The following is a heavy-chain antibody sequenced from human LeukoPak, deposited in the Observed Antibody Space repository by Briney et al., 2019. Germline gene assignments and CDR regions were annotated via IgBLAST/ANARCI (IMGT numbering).Heavy chain of an antibody. Sequence: ASVKVSCKASGYTFTSYYMHWVRQAPGQGLEWMGIINPSGGSTSYAQKFQGRVTMTRDTSTSTVYMELSSLRSEDTAVYYCAREDIVVVVAATPSPFDLWGQGTLVTVSS. J-gene: IGHJ5*02. CDR1: GYTFTSYY. V-gene: IGHV1-46*01. CDR2: INPSGGST. D-gene: IGHD2-15*01. CDR3: AREDIVVVVAATPSPFDL.